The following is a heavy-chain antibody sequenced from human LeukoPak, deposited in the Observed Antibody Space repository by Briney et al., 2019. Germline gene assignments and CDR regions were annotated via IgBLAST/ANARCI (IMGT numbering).Heavy chain of an antibody. CDR2: VYYVGST. CDR3: ARSGDSSAYYSF. Sequence: SETLSLTCTVSGASIRSHHWTWIRQPPRKGLEWIGNVYYVGSTSYSPSLKSRVTISLDTSKNQFSLEMNSVTAADTAVYYCARSGDSSAYYSFWGQGILVTVSS. V-gene: IGHV4-59*11. CDR1: GASIRSHH. D-gene: IGHD3-22*01. J-gene: IGHJ4*02.